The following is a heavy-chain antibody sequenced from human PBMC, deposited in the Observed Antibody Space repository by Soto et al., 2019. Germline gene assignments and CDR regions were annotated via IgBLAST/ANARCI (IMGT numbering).Heavy chain of an antibody. CDR3: AKGLYYGDYVPYY. D-gene: IGHD3-16*01. Sequence: PGGSLRLSCAASGLTFGSHAMSWVRQAPGEALEWVSAISGGGGETKYADSVKGRFTISRDNSKNTLYLQMNSLRADDTAVYYCAKGLYYGDYVPYYWGQGTLVTVSS. J-gene: IGHJ4*02. V-gene: IGHV3-23*01. CDR1: GLTFGSHA. CDR2: ISGGGGET.